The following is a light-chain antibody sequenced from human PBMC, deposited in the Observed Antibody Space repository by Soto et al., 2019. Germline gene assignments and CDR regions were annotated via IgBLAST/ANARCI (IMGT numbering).Light chain of an antibody. J-gene: IGLJ1*01. CDR1: SSDVGGYNF. Sequence: QSALTQPRSVSGSPGQSVTISCTGTSSDVGGYNFVSWYQQYPGKAPKFMIYDVSKRPSGVPDRFSGSKSGNTASLTISGLLAEDEADYYCCSYAGSHTFVFGTGTKLTAL. CDR2: DVS. CDR3: CSYAGSHTFV. V-gene: IGLV2-11*01.